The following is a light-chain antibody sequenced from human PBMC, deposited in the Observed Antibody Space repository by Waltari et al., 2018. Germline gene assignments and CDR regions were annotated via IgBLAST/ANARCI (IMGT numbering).Light chain of an antibody. CDR2: DAA. V-gene: IGKV3-20*01. CDR1: QSISKY. CDR3: QKNGTLPAT. Sequence: SCRASQSISKYLAWYQQKPGQAPRLLIYDAASRATGIPDRFGGNGSGTDFSLTISRLEPEDSAVYYCQKNGTLPATFGQGTKVEIK. J-gene: IGKJ1*01.